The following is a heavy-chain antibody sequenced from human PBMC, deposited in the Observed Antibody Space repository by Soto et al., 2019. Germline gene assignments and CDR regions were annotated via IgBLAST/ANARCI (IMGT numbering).Heavy chain of an antibody. CDR1: GGSISSGVYY. D-gene: IGHD6-13*01. CDR2: IYYSGST. CDR3: ARSSSSLEFAIDY. V-gene: IGHV4-31*03. Sequence: TSETLSLTCTVSGGSISSGVYYWSWIRQHPGKGLEWIGYIYYSGSTYYNPSLKSRVTISVDTSKNQFSLKLSSVTAADTAVYYCARSSSSLEFAIDYWGQGALVTVSS. J-gene: IGHJ4*02.